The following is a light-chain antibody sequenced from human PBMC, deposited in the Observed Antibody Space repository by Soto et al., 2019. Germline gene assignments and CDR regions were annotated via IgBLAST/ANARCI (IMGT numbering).Light chain of an antibody. Sequence: DIQMTQSPSSVSASVGDRVTITCRASQGIGAWLAWYQQKPGGAPKLLIYSASKLQSGVPSRFSASGSGTEFSLTISSLQPDDFATYYCQQAYSFPITFGPGTKVDIK. CDR2: SAS. V-gene: IGKV1-12*01. J-gene: IGKJ3*01. CDR1: QGIGAW. CDR3: QQAYSFPIT.